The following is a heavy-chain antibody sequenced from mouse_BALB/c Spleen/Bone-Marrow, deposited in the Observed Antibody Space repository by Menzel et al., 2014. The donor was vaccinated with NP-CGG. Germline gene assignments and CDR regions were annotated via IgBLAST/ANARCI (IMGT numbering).Heavy chain of an antibody. Sequence: VQLQQSRAELVKPGASVKLSCKTSGYTFTSYWIQWVKQRPGQGLGWIGGIFPGTVTPYYNEKFKGKATLTIDTSSSTASMQLSSLTSEDSAVYFCARRGYGYLDYWGQGTTLTVSS. J-gene: IGHJ2*01. CDR2: IFPGTVTP. D-gene: IGHD2-10*02. V-gene: IGHV1S132*01. CDR1: GYTFTSYW. CDR3: ARRGYGYLDY.